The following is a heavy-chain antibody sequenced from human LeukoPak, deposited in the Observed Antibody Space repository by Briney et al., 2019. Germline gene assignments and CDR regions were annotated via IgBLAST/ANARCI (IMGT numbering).Heavy chain of an antibody. Sequence: GGSLRLSCAASGFIFTSYSMNRVRQAPGKGLEWISYISSSSSTIYYADSVKGRLTISRDNAKNTLYLQMNSLRVEDTAVYYCAREWSGFGELPDYWGQGTLVTVSS. CDR3: AREWSGFGELPDY. CDR1: GFIFTSYS. D-gene: IGHD3-10*01. V-gene: IGHV3-48*04. J-gene: IGHJ4*02. CDR2: ISSSSSTI.